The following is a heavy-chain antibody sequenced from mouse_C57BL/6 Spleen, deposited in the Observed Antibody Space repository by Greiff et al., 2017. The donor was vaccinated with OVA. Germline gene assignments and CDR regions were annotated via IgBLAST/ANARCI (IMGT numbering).Heavy chain of an antibody. CDR2: INPSNGGT. J-gene: IGHJ3*01. CDR3: ARGEYSSGYLAWFAY. Sequence: QVQLQQPGTELVKPGASVKLSCKASGYTFTSYWMHWVKQRPGQGLEWIGNINPSNGGTNYNEKFKSKATLTVDKSSSTAYMQLSSLTSEDSAVYYCARGEYSSGYLAWFAYWGQGTLVTVSA. D-gene: IGHD3-2*02. CDR1: GYTFTSYW. V-gene: IGHV1-53*01.